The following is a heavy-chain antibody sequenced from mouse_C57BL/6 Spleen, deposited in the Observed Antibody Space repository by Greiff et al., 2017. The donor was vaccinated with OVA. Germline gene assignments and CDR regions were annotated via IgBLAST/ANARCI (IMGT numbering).Heavy chain of an antibody. CDR1: GYAFSSSW. CDR3: ARGLLLPFDY. CDR2: IYPGDGDT. J-gene: IGHJ2*01. V-gene: IGHV1-82*01. D-gene: IGHD1-1*01. Sequence: QVQLKESGPELVKPGASVKISCKASGYAFSSSWMNWVKQRPGKGLEWIGRIYPGDGDTNYNGKFKGKATLTADKSSSTAYMQLSSLTSEDSAVYFCARGLLLPFDYWGQGTTLTVSS.